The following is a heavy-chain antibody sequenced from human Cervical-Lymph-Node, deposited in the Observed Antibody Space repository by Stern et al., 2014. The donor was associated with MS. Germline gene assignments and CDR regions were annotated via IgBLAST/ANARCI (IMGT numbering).Heavy chain of an antibody. D-gene: IGHD3-3*01. CDR3: ARVAGDDFWSGYYDY. CDR1: GGSISSYY. Sequence: QLQLQESGPGLVKPSETLSLTCTVSGGSISSYYWSWIRQPPGKGLEWIGYIYYSGSTNYNPSLKSRVTISVDTSKNQFSLKLSSVTAADTAVYYCARVAGDDFWSGYYDYWGQGTLVTVSS. CDR2: IYYSGST. V-gene: IGHV4-59*01. J-gene: IGHJ4*02.